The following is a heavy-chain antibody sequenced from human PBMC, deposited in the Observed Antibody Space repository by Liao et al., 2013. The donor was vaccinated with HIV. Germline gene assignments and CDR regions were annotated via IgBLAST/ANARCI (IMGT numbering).Heavy chain of an antibody. D-gene: IGHD3-22*01. V-gene: IGHV4-4*07. J-gene: IGHJ3*02. CDR2: IYTSGST. Sequence: QVQLQESGPGLVKPSETLSLTCTVSGGSISSYYWSWIRQPAGEGLEWIGRIYTSGSTSYNPSLKSRVTMSVDTSKNQFSLKLSSVTAADTAVYYCARDQHYYDSSDYGAFDIWGQGTMVTVSS. CDR1: GGSISSYY. CDR3: ARDQHYYDSSDYGAFDI.